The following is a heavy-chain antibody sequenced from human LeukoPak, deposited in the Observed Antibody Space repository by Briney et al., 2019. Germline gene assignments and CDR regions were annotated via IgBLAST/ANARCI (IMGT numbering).Heavy chain of an antibody. CDR1: GFTLSSYS. CDR3: ARAGHADSFDY. J-gene: IGHJ4*02. V-gene: IGHV3-48*01. Sequence: GGSLRLSCGASGFTLSSYSMKWVRQAPGKGLEWVSYISTTSRTISYEDAVKGRFTISRDNAKNSLYLQMNSLRAEDTAVYYCARAGHADSFDYWCQGALVTVSS. CDR2: ISTTSRTI. D-gene: IGHD2-21*01.